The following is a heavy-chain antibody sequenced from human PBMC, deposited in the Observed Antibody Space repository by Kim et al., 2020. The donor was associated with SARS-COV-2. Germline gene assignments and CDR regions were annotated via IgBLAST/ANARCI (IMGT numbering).Heavy chain of an antibody. D-gene: IGHD6-6*01. J-gene: IGHJ6*03. CDR1: GGSISSYY. CDR3: ARLRSIAARLHYYYYMDV. V-gene: IGHV4-59*08. Sequence: SETLSLTCTVSGGSISSYYWSWIRQPPGKGLEWIGYIYYSGSTNYNPSLKSRVTISVDTSKNQFSLKLSSVTAADTAVYYCARLRSIAARLHYYYYMDVWGKGTTVTVSS. CDR2: IYYSGST.